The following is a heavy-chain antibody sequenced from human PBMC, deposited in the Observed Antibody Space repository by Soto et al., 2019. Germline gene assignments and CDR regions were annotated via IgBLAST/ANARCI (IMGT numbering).Heavy chain of an antibody. CDR3: ARDKITGLFDY. D-gene: IGHD2-8*02. J-gene: IGHJ4*02. CDR2: INHSGST. Sequence: QVQLQQWGAGLLKPSETLSLTCAVYGGSFSGYYWTWIRQPPGTGLEWIGEINHSGSTNYNPSLKSRVPISVDTSKYQFSLKLTSVTAACTAVYYCARDKITGLFDYWGQGTLVTVSS. CDR1: GGSFSGYY. V-gene: IGHV4-34*01.